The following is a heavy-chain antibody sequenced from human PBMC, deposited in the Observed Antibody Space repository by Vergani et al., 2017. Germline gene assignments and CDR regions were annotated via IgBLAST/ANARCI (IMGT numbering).Heavy chain of an antibody. J-gene: IGHJ4*02. V-gene: IGHV1-18*01. Sequence: QVQLVQSGAEVKKPGASVKVSCKASGYTFTSYGISWVRQAPGQGLEWLGWISAYNGHTNYAQKLQGRVTRTTDTSSSTSYTELMSLRSDDTAVYYCANATRKTIFGVDLLDYWGQGTLVTVSS. D-gene: IGHD3-3*01. CDR1: GYTFTSYG. CDR3: ANATRKTIFGVDLLDY. CDR2: ISAYNGHT.